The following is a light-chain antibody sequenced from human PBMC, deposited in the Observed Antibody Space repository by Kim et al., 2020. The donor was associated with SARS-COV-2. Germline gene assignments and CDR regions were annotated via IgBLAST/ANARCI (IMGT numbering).Light chain of an antibody. V-gene: IGKV1-5*03. CDR3: QQYDTYHT. Sequence: LSASVGDSVTITCRASQNINNWLAWYQLRPGRAPKLLIYKASNLESGVPSRFSGSGSGTEFTLTIYSLQPDDFATYYCQQYDTYHTFGQGTKLAI. CDR2: KAS. CDR1: QNINNW. J-gene: IGKJ2*01.